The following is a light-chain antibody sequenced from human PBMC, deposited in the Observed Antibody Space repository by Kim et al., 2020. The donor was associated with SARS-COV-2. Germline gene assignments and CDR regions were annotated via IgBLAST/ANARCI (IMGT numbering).Light chain of an antibody. J-gene: IGKJ5*01. Sequence: SVGDICTSPHQAMQHIVKCLYAYQHNAAISPALLISDAFTSRTGVLSRFSGSASATHFTFTISNLQPEVIATYYCQQYNNLQAITFGQGTRLEIK. CDR1: QHIVKC. CDR3: QQYNNLQAIT. V-gene: IGKV1-33*01. CDR2: DAF.